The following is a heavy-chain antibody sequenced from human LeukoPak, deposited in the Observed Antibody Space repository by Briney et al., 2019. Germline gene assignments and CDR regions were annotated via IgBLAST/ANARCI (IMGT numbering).Heavy chain of an antibody. D-gene: IGHD4-17*01. CDR3: ASHGHDYGDYAFDI. Sequence: SETLSLTCTVSGGSISSYYWSWIRQPAGKGLEWIGRIYTSGSTNYNPSLKSRVTMSVDTSKNQFSLKLSSVTAADTAVYYCASHGHDYGDYAFDIWGQGTMVTVSS. J-gene: IGHJ3*02. V-gene: IGHV4-4*07. CDR2: IYTSGST. CDR1: GGSISSYY.